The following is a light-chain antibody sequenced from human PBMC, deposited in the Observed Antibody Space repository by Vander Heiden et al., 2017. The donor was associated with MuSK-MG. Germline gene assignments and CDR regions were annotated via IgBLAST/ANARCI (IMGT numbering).Light chain of an antibody. CDR1: DSGGNF. V-gene: IGLV3-1*01. CDR2: QDV. Sequence: SYEVTHPPSLSPPPAQTATITFTGSDSGGNFVSWFPQRPGHPPVLVIYQDVKRPSGIPDRFSASNSGNTAALSISGTHGEDEADYYWQAWDSNSVIFGGGTTLTVL. CDR3: QAWDSNSVI. J-gene: IGLJ2*01.